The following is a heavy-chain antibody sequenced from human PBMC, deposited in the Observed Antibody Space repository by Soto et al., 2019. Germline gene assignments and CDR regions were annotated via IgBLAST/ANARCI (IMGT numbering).Heavy chain of an antibody. D-gene: IGHD1-26*01. CDR2: ISGYNGNT. CDR1: GYAFTNYG. J-gene: IGHJ4*02. Sequence: QVQLVQSGAEVKKPGASVKVSCKASGYAFTNYGITWVRQAPGQGLEWMGWISGYNGNTDYAQNLQGRVTLTTDTSRSIADTELRSLRTEDTAVYYGARDPIEVNSENDFRGQGTLVSVSS. V-gene: IGHV1-18*01. CDR3: ARDPIEVNSENDF.